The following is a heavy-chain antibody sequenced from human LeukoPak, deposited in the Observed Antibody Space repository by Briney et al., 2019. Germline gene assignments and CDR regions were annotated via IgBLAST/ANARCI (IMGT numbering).Heavy chain of an antibody. V-gene: IGHV3-30*04. D-gene: IGHD1-26*01. CDR2: ISYDGVYK. J-gene: IGHJ4*02. CDR3: AKDHTIVGASAFDY. CDR1: GFTFSSYA. Sequence: GGSLRLSCAASGFTFSSYAMHWVRQAPGKGLEWVAVISYDGVYKYYADSVKGRFTISRDNSKNRLYLQMNSLRAEDTAIYSCAKDHTIVGASAFDYWGQGTLVTVSS.